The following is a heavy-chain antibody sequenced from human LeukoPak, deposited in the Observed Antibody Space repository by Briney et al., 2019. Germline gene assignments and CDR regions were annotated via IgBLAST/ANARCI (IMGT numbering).Heavy chain of an antibody. D-gene: IGHD4/OR15-4a*01. CDR1: GFTFSSYG. CDR2: ISGSGVST. CDR3: ARRAGAYSHPYDY. V-gene: IGHV3-23*01. J-gene: IGHJ4*02. Sequence: GGSLRLSCAASGFTFSSYGMSWVRQAPGKGLEWVSAISGSGVSTYYADSVKGRFTISRDNSKNTLYLQMNSLRAEDTAVYYCARRAGAYSHPYDYWGQGTLDTVSS.